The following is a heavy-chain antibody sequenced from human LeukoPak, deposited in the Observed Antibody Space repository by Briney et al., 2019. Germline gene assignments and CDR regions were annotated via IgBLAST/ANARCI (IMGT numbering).Heavy chain of an antibody. CDR1: GFTFSSYG. CDR3: AKKASPYGDYDDY. J-gene: IGHJ4*02. D-gene: IGHD4-17*01. CDR2: IKQDGSEK. V-gene: IGHV3-7*03. Sequence: GGSLRLSCAASGFTFSSYGMHWVRQAPGKGLEWVANIKQDGSEKYYVDSVKGRFTISRDNSKNTLYLQMNSLRAEDTAVYYCAKKASPYGDYDDYWGQGTLVTVSS.